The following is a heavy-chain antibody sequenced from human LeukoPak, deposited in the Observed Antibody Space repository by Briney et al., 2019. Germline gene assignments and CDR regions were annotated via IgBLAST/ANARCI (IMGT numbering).Heavy chain of an antibody. J-gene: IGHJ4*02. V-gene: IGHV3-7*01. CDR3: ARPRVPDS. Sequence: GGSLRLSCAASGFTFSSSWMSWGRQAPGKGLEWVANISPDGSETNYVDSVKGRFTISRDNAKNSLYLQMNSLRAEDTAVYYCARPRVPDSWGQGTLVTVSS. CDR2: ISPDGSET. CDR1: GFTFSSSW.